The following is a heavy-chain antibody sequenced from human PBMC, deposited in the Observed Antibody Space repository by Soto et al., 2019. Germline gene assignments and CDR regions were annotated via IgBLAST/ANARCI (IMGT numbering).Heavy chain of an antibody. V-gene: IGHV3-23*01. CDR2: ISGSGGST. D-gene: IGHD2-2*01. J-gene: IGHJ6*03. CDR1: GFTFSSYA. Sequence: PGGSLRLSCAASGFTFSSYAMSWVRQAPGKGLEWVSAISGSGGSTYYADSVKGRFTISRDNSKNTLYLQMNSLRAEDTAVYYCAKGPHCSSTSCQRSYYYYMDVWGKGTTVTVSS. CDR3: AKGPHCSSTSCQRSYYYYMDV.